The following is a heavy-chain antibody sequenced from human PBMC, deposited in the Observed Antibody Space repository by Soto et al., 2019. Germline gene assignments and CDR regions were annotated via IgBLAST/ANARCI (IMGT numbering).Heavy chain of an antibody. CDR3: ATSSGTIFGVASRNNWFDP. Sequence: ASVKVSCRVSVYTLTELSMHWVRQAPGKGLEWMGGFDPEDGETIYAQKFQGRVTMTEDTSTDTAYMELSSLRSEDTAVYYCATSSGTIFGVASRNNWFDPWGQGTLVTVS. J-gene: IGHJ5*02. V-gene: IGHV1-24*01. D-gene: IGHD3-3*01. CDR2: FDPEDGET. CDR1: VYTLTELS.